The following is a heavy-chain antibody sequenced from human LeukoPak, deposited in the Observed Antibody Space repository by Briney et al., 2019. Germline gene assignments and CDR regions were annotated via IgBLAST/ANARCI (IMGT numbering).Heavy chain of an antibody. V-gene: IGHV4-61*01. Sequence: PETLSLTCTVSGGSVSSGSYYWSWIRQPPGKGLEWIGYIYYSGSTNYNPSLKSRVTISVDTSKNQFSLKLSSVTAADTAVYYCARGEDSYFDYWGQGTLVTVSS. CDR1: GGSVSSGSYY. J-gene: IGHJ4*02. CDR3: ARGEDSYFDY. CDR2: IYYSGST.